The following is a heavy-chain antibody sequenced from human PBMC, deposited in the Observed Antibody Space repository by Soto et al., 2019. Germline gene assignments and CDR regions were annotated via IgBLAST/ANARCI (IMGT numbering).Heavy chain of an antibody. J-gene: IGHJ2*01. CDR3: ASRNSGWYFDL. Sequence: EVQLLESGGGLVQPGWSLRLSCAASGFTFSSYAMNWVRQAPGKGLEWVSVISGSGDSTYYADSVKGRFTISRDNSQNTLYLQLNRLRAVDTAVYYCASRNSGWYFDLWGRGTLVTVSS. D-gene: IGHD4-4*01. CDR1: GFTFSSYA. V-gene: IGHV3-23*01. CDR2: ISGSGDST.